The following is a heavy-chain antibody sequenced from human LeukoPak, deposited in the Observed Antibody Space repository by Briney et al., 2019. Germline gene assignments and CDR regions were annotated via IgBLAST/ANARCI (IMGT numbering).Heavy chain of an antibody. CDR2: IRYDGSNK. CDR1: GFTFSSYG. Sequence: GGSLRLSCAASGFTFSSYGMHWVRQAPGKGLEWVAFIRYDGSNKYYADSVKGRLTISRDNSKNTLYLQMNSLRAEDTAVYYCAKARATPSGYDLEVPDYWGQGTLVTVSS. J-gene: IGHJ4*02. CDR3: AKARATPSGYDLEVPDY. D-gene: IGHD5-12*01. V-gene: IGHV3-30*02.